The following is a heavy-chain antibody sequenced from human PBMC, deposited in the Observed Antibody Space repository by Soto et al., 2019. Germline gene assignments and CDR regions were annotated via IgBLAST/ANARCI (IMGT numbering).Heavy chain of an antibody. Sequence: SVNVSCKASGGTFSIYAISWVLQAPGQGLEWMGGIIPIFGTANYAQKFQGRVTITADESTSTAYMELSSLRSEDTAVYYCARGITMVRVVIIPYYSYGMDVWYQGPTVTVSS. J-gene: IGHJ6*02. CDR1: GGTFSIYA. CDR3: ARGITMVRVVIIPYYSYGMDV. V-gene: IGHV1-69*13. D-gene: IGHD3-10*01. CDR2: IIPIFGTA.